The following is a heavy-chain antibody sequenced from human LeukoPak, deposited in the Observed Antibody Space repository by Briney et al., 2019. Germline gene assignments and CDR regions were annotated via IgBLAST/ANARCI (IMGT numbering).Heavy chain of an antibody. J-gene: IGHJ4*02. CDR1: GFTFSGSA. Sequence: PGGSLRLSCAASGFTFSGSAMHWVRQASGKGLEWVGRIRSKANSYATAYAASVKGRFTISRDDSKNTAYLQMKSLKTEDTAVYYCTGQYSSGWYYFDYWGQGTLVTVSS. V-gene: IGHV3-73*01. CDR2: IRSKANSYAT. D-gene: IGHD6-19*01. CDR3: TGQYSSGWYYFDY.